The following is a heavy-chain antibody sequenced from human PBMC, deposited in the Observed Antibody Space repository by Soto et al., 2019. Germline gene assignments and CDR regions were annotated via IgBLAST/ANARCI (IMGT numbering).Heavy chain of an antibody. V-gene: IGHV3-7*01. CDR3: ARVAYANGWIFAY. J-gene: IGHJ4*03. D-gene: IGHD2-2*01. Sequence: GGSLRLXCAXXXXXXXXXXXXWVRQAPGKGLEWVVNIKPDGSDRYYVDSVKGRFTISRDNAKNSLYLQMNSLRAEDTAVYFCARVAYANGWIFAYWRQGSLVTVSS. CDR2: IKPDGSDR. CDR1: XXXXXXXX.